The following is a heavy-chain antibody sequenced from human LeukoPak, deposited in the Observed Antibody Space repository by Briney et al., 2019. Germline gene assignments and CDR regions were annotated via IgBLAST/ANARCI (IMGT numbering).Heavy chain of an antibody. V-gene: IGHV3-7*01. CDR1: GFIFSNYW. D-gene: IGHD6-6*01. CDR2: IKPDGSEK. J-gene: IGHJ4*02. Sequence: GGSLRLSCAASGFIFSNYWMSWVRQAPGKGLEWVANIKPDGSEKYYVDSLKGRFTISRDNAKNSLYLQMNSLRVEDTAVYYCARGGNSSWDYWGQGTLVTVSS. CDR3: ARGGNSSWDY.